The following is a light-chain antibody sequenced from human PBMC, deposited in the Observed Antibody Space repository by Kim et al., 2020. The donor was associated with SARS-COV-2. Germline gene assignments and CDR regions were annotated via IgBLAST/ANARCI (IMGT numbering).Light chain of an antibody. J-gene: IGKJ5*01. Sequence: EIVLTQSPGTLSLSPGERATLSCRASQSVSSSYLAWYQQKPGQAPRLLIYGASSRATGIPDRFSGSGSGTDFTLTISRLEPEDFAMYYCQQNSSARLTFGQGTPLEIK. CDR2: GAS. CDR1: QSVSSSY. V-gene: IGKV3-20*01. CDR3: QQNSSARLT.